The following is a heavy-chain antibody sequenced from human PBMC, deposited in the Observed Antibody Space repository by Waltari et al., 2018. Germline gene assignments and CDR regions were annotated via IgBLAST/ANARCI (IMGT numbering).Heavy chain of an antibody. J-gene: IGHJ4*02. CDR2: VHRSGRT. CDR1: GDSMGSRDF. D-gene: IGHD2-15*01. V-gene: IGHV4-4*02. CDR3: ARDRGRGLYLDS. Sequence: QLQLQQSGPGLVKPSESLSLTCAVSGDSMGSRDFWSWVRQSPGKGREWIGQVHRSGRTNYNPSLARRVTMSIDTSNNQFSLKVTSATAADTAIYYCARDRGRGLYLDSWGQGILVTVSP.